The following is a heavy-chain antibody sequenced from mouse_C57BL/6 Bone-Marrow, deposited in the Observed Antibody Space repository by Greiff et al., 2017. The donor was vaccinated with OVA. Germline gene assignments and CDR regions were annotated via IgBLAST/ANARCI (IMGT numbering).Heavy chain of an antibody. J-gene: IGHJ1*03. CDR3: ARRWAPIYYGSSSYWYFDV. CDR2: IWTGGGT. V-gene: IGHV2-9-1*01. CDR1: GFSLTSYA. D-gene: IGHD1-1*01. Sequence: VMLVESGPGLVAPSQSLSITCTVSGFSLTSYAISWVRQPPGKGLEWLGVIWTGGGTNYNSALKSRLSISKDNSKSQVFLKMNSLQTDDTARYYCARRWAPIYYGSSSYWYFDVWGTGTTVTVSS.